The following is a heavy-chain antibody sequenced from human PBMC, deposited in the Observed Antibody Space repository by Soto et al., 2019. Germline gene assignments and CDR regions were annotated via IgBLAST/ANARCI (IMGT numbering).Heavy chain of an antibody. CDR3: ATIQLERRNYYYYYMDV. CDR2: FDPEDGET. D-gene: IGHD1-1*01. V-gene: IGHV1-24*01. CDR1: GYTLTELS. J-gene: IGHJ6*03. Sequence: ASVKVSCKVSGYTLTELSMHWVRQAPGKGLEWMGGFDPEDGETIYAQKFQGRVTMTEDTSTDTVYMELSSLRSEDTAVYYCATIQLERRNYYYYYMDVWGKGTTVTVSS.